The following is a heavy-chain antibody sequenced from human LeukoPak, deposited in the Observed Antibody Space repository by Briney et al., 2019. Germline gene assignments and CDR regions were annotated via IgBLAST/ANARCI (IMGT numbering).Heavy chain of an antibody. CDR2: ISTSSSYI. Sequence: GGSLRLSCAASGFTFSTYSMNWVRQAPGKGLEWVSFISTSSSYIYYADSVKGRFTISRDNSKNTLYLQMNSLRAEDTAVYYCAKDWGEGTVVTNFDYWGQGTLVTVSS. V-gene: IGHV3-21*04. J-gene: IGHJ4*02. D-gene: IGHD4-23*01. CDR1: GFTFSTYS. CDR3: AKDWGEGTVVTNFDY.